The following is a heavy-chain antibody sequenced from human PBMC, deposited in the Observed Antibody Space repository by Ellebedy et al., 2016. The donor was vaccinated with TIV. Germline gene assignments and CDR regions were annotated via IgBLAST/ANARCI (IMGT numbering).Heavy chain of an antibody. CDR3: ARGPPYYYDGRGWFDP. CDR1: GYTFTSYD. V-gene: IGHV1-8*01. J-gene: IGHJ5*02. D-gene: IGHD3-22*01. Sequence: ASVKVSXXASGYTFTSYDINWVRQATGQGLEWMGWMNPNSGNTGYAQKFQGRVTMTRNTSISTAYMELSSLRSEDTAVYYCARGPPYYYDGRGWFDPWGQGTLVTVSS. CDR2: MNPNSGNT.